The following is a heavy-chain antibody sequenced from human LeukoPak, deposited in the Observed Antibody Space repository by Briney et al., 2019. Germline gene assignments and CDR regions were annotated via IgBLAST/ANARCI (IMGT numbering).Heavy chain of an antibody. D-gene: IGHD3-3*01. J-gene: IGHJ4*02. CDR1: GFTFSSYA. Sequence: GRSLRLSCAASGFTFSSYAMSWVRQAPGKGLEWVSAISGSGGSTYYADSVKGRFTISRDNSKNTLYLQMNSLRAEDTAVYYCAKDRGDYDFWSGYYPFDYWGQGTLVTVSS. CDR3: AKDRGDYDFWSGYYPFDY. CDR2: ISGSGGST. V-gene: IGHV3-23*01.